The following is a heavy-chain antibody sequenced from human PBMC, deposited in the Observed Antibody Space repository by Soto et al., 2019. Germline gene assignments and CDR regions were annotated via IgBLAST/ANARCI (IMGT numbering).Heavy chain of an antibody. Sequence: SETLSLTCAVYGGSFSGYYWSWIRQPPGKGLEWIGEINHSGSTNYNPSLKSRVTISVDTSKNQFSLKLSSVTAADTAVYYCASLSSVYFDYWGQGTLVTVSS. D-gene: IGHD6-6*01. V-gene: IGHV4-34*01. CDR3: ASLSSVYFDY. CDR2: INHSGST. J-gene: IGHJ4*02. CDR1: GGSFSGYY.